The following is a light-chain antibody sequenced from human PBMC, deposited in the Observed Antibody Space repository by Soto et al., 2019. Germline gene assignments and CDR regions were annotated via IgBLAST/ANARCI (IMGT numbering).Light chain of an antibody. CDR2: GNS. J-gene: IGLJ1*01. Sequence: QAVVTQPTSVSWATGKRVTISCTGSSSNIGAGYDVHWYQQLPGTAPKLLIYGNSNRPSGVPDRFSGYKSGTSASLAITGLQAEDEDDYYCQSYDSILSAYVFGTGTKLTV. CDR3: QSYDSILSAYV. CDR1: SSNIGAGYD. V-gene: IGLV1-40*01.